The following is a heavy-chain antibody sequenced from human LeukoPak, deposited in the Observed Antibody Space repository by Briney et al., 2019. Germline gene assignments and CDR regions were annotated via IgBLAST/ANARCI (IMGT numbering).Heavy chain of an antibody. D-gene: IGHD3-22*01. CDR2: IYYSGST. CDR3: ARDLGSSGDNWFDP. J-gene: IGHJ5*02. V-gene: IGHV4-59*01. Sequence: SETLSLTCTVSGGSISSYYWSWIRQPPGKGLEWIGYIYYSGSTNYNPSLKSRVTISVDTSKNQFSLKLSSATAADTAVYYCARDLGSSGDNWFDPWGQGTLVTVSS. CDR1: GGSISSYY.